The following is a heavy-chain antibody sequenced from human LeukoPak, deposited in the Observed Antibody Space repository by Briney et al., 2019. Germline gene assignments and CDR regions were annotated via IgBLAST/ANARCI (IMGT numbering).Heavy chain of an antibody. CDR2: ISSSGTYI. D-gene: IGHD6-6*01. Sequence: GGSLRLSCVASGFTFSSHSINWVRQAPGKGLEWVSSISSSGTYIYYADSVKGRFTISRDNAKNSLHLQMNSLRAEDTAVYYCARDVAARPRWFAPWGQGTLVTVSS. J-gene: IGHJ5*02. V-gene: IGHV3-21*01. CDR1: GFTFSSHS. CDR3: ARDVAARPRWFAP.